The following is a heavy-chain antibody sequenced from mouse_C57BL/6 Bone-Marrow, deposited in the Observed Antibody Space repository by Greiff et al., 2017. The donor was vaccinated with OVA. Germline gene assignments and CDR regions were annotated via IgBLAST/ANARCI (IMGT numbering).Heavy chain of an antibody. CDR2: IDPSDSYT. Sequence: QVQLKQPGAELVMPGASVKLSCKASGYTFTSYWMHWVKQRPGQGLEWIGEIDPSDSYTNYNQKFKGKSTLTVDKSSSTAYMQLSSLTSEDSAVYYCARFAYSGAYWGQGTLVTVSA. J-gene: IGHJ3*01. CDR1: GYTFTSYW. CDR3: ARFAYSGAY. V-gene: IGHV1-69*01. D-gene: IGHD2-12*01.